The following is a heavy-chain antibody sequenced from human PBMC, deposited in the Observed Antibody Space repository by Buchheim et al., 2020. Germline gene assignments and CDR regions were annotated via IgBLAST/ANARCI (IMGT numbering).Heavy chain of an antibody. D-gene: IGHD3-3*02. CDR1: GFTFSSYA. J-gene: IGHJ2*01. CDR2: ISYDGSNK. V-gene: IGHV3-30-3*01. Sequence: VQLVESGGGVVQPGRSLRLSCAASGFTFSSYAMHWVRQAPGKGLEWVAVISYDGSNKYYADSVKGRFTISRDNSKNTLYLQMNSLRAEDTAVYYCARDPISSGSPWYFDLWGRGTL. CDR3: ARDPISSGSPWYFDL.